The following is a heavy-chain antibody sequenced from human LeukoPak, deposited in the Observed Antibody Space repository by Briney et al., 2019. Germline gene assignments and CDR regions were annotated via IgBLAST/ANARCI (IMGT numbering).Heavy chain of an antibody. CDR3: ARAGRDGYKRD. J-gene: IGHJ4*02. CDR2: INPSAGST. Sequence: GASVKVSCKASGYTFTSYYIHWVRQAPGQGLEWMGIINPSAGSTSYAQKFQGRVTMTRDTSTSTVYMELSSLRSEDTAVYYCARAGRDGYKRDWGQGTLVTVSS. V-gene: IGHV1-46*01. CDR1: GYTFTSYY. D-gene: IGHD5-24*01.